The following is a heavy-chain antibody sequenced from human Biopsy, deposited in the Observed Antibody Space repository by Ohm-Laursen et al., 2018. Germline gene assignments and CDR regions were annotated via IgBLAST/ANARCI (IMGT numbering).Heavy chain of an antibody. CDR2: VYNGGLT. Sequence: PSDTLSLTCSVSVGSLIRYYWTWIRQPPGKGLEWIGHVYNGGLTNYNPSLKSRVTISKDPSKNQFSLQVNSVTAADTAVYYCARAPRDSFWSGSYKRGLWFDPWGQGTLVIVSS. CDR3: ARAPRDSFWSGSYKRGLWFDP. J-gene: IGHJ5*02. V-gene: IGHV4-59*07. D-gene: IGHD3-3*01. CDR1: VGSLIRYY.